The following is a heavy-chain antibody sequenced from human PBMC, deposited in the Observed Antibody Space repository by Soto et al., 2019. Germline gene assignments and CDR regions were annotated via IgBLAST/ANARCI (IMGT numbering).Heavy chain of an antibody. D-gene: IGHD1-26*01. J-gene: IGHJ4*02. V-gene: IGHV4-39*01. CDR2: IYYSGTT. Sequence: SETLSLTCTVSGDSITSNSYFWAWIRQPPGKGLEWIGSIYYSGTTYYNPSLKSRVTISVDRSKNQFSLKLSSVTAADTAVYYCARRYGGNFDYWGQGTLVTVSS. CDR3: ARRYGGNFDY. CDR1: GDSITSNSYF.